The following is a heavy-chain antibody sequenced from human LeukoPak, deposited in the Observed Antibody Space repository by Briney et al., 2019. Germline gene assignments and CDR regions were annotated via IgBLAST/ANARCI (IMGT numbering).Heavy chain of an antibody. CDR2: NT. V-gene: IGHV3-23*04. CDR3: AKDRTVGASYWYFDL. J-gene: IGHJ2*01. Sequence: GGSLRLSCAASGFTFSSNAMNWVRQAPGKGLEWVSGNTYYADSVKGRFTISRDSSKNTLFLHMNTLRAEDTAIYYCAKDRTVGASYWYFDLWGRGTLVTVSS. CDR1: GFTFSSNA. D-gene: IGHD1-26*01.